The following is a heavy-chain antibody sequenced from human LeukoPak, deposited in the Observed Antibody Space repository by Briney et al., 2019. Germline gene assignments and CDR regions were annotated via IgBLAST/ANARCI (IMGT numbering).Heavy chain of an antibody. CDR2: MNPNSGNT. CDR1: GYTFTSYD. Sequence: ASVEVSCKASGYTFTSYDINWVRQATGQGLEWMGWMNPNSGNTGYAQKFQGRVTMTRNTSISTAYMELSSLRSEDAAVYYCARGRIRYGMDVWGQGTTVTVSS. V-gene: IGHV1-8*01. J-gene: IGHJ6*02. CDR3: ARGRIRYGMDV.